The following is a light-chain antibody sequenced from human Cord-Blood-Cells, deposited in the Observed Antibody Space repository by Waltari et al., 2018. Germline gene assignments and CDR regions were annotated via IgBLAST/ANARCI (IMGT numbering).Light chain of an antibody. V-gene: IGKV1-39*01. CDR2: AAS. CDR1: QSISSY. CDR3: QQSYSTPYT. J-gene: IGKJ2*01. Sequence: IQMTQSPSSLSASVGDRVTITCRASQSISSYLNWYQQKPGKDPKLLIYAASILPSGVPSRFSGSGSGTDFTLTISSLQPEDFATYYCQQSYSTPYTFGQGTNLEIK.